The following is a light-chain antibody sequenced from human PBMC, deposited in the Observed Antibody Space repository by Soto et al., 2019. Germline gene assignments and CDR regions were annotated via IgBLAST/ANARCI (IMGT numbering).Light chain of an antibody. CDR1: GSDVGNYNY. Sequence: QSALTQPPSASGSPGQSVTISCTGTGSDVGNYNYVSWYQQHPGKAPKLLTYEVSKRPSGVPDRFSGSKSGNTASLTVSGLQAEDEADYYCSSYAGAIWVFGGGTQLTVL. CDR2: EVS. V-gene: IGLV2-8*01. J-gene: IGLJ3*02. CDR3: SSYAGAIWV.